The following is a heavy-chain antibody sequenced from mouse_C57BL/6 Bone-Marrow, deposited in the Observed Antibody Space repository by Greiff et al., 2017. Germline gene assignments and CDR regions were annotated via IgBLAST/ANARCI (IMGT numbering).Heavy chain of an antibody. J-gene: IGHJ3*01. V-gene: IGHV1-4*01. CDR1: GYTFTSYT. CDR2: INPSSGYT. D-gene: IGHD3-2*02. Sequence: VQLHQSGAELARPGASVKMSCKASGYTFTSYTMHWVKQRPGQGLEWIGYINPSSGYTKYNQKFKDKATLTADKSSSTAYMQLSSLTSEDSAVYYCARGGLRLPFAYWGQGTLVTVSA. CDR3: ARGGLRLPFAY.